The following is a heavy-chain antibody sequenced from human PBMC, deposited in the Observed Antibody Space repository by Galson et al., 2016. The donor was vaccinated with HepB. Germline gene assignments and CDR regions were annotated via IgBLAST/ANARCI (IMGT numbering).Heavy chain of an antibody. CDR2: IYNSGSTGST. J-gene: IGHJ4*02. CDR1: GGSISSYY. Sequence: SETLSLTCTVSGGSISSYYWSWIRQSPGKGLEWMAYIYNSGSTGSTIHNPSLKSRVTISPDTSKNQFSLRLSSVTAADTAVYYCATSGGRWSPVDYWGQGTLVTVSS. V-gene: IGHV4-59*08. D-gene: IGHD3-16*01. CDR3: ATSGGRWSPVDY.